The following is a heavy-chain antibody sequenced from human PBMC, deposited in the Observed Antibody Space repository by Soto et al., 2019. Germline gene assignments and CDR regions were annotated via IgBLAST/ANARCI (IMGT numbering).Heavy chain of an antibody. CDR3: TKQGFGEVHGLVDV. CDR2: INSNGYS. CDR1: GGSIAYY. Sequence: SETLSLTCTVSGGSIAYYCSLMRLSPGKGLEWIGYINSNGYSSYNPSLKSRVTLSVDTSKNQFSLKLSSVTAADAAVYYCTKQGFGEVHGLVDVWGQGTTVTVSS. J-gene: IGHJ6*02. V-gene: IGHV4-59*08. D-gene: IGHD3-10*01.